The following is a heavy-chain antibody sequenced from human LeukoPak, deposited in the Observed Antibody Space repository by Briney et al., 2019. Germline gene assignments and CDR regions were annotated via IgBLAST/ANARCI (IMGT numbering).Heavy chain of an antibody. D-gene: IGHD5-18*01. Sequence: GGSLRLSCAASGFTFSSYGMHWVRQAPGKGLEWEAVIWYDGSNKYYADSVTGRFTISRDNSKNTLYLQMNSLRAEDTAVYYCARDRQGYSYGYFDYWGQGTLVTVSS. CDR2: IWYDGSNK. CDR1: GFTFSSYG. V-gene: IGHV3-33*01. J-gene: IGHJ4*02. CDR3: ARDRQGYSYGYFDY.